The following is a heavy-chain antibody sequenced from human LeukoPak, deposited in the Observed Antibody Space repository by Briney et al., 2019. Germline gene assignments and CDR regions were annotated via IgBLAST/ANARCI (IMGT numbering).Heavy chain of an antibody. CDR2: ISSSSSTI. J-gene: IGHJ6*03. CDR1: GFTFSSYS. D-gene: IGHD3-3*01. CDR3: ARDYGGIFGNYMDV. Sequence: GGSLRLSCAASGFTFSSYSMNWVRQAPGKGLEWVSYISSSSSTIYYADPVKGRFTISRDNAKNSLYLQMNSLRAEDTAVYYCARDYGGIFGNYMDVWGKGTTVTVSS. V-gene: IGHV3-48*01.